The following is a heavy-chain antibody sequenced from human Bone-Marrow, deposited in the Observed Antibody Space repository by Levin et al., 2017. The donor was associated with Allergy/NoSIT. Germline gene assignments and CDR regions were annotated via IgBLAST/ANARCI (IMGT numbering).Heavy chain of an antibody. CDR1: GFTFSNRA. Sequence: GGSLRLSCAPSGFTFSNRAMHWARQAPGKGLEWVSAIAGDGSTYYAGSVRGRFTISTDISKSTLYLQMNSLRAEDTAIYYCANLYGDYEAYWGQGTLVTVSS. CDR2: IAGDGST. CDR3: ANLYGDYEAY. D-gene: IGHD4-17*01. J-gene: IGHJ4*02. V-gene: IGHV3-23*01.